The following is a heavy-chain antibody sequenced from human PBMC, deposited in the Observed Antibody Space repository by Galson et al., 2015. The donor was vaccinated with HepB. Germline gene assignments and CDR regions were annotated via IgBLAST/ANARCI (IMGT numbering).Heavy chain of an antibody. CDR3: ARDQDDSYSHFDY. V-gene: IGHV3-30-3*01. CDR1: GFTFSSYA. CDR2: ISYDGSNK. Sequence: SLRLSCAASGFTFSSYAMHWVRQAPGKGLEWVAVISYDGSNKYYADPVKGRFTISRDNSKNTLYLQMNSLRAEDTAVYYCARDQDDSYSHFDYWGQGTLVTVSS. J-gene: IGHJ4*02. D-gene: IGHD4-11*01.